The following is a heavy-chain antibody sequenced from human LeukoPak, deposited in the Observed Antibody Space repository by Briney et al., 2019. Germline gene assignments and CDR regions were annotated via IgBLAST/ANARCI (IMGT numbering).Heavy chain of an antibody. Sequence: GRSLRLSCAASGFTFSSYGMHWVRQAPGKGLERVAVISYDGSNKYYADSVKGRFTISRDNSKNTLYLQMNSLRAEDTAVYYCAKSHYRGFGELFSNFDYWGQGTLVTVSS. CDR3: AKSHYRGFGELFSNFDY. CDR2: ISYDGSNK. V-gene: IGHV3-30*18. J-gene: IGHJ4*02. CDR1: GFTFSSYG. D-gene: IGHD3-10*01.